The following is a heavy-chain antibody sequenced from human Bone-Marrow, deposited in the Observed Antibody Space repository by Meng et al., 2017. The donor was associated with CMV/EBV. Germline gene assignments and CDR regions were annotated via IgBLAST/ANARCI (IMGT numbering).Heavy chain of an antibody. Sequence: VQCGAEVSKPGSSVKVSCNASGGTFSSYAISGVRQAPGQGLEWMGGIIPIFCTANYAQKFQGRVTITADESTSTAYMELSSLRSEDTAVYYCARDPAAGVGSQDYYMDVWGKGTTVTVSS. J-gene: IGHJ6*03. CDR1: GGTFSSYA. CDR3: ARDPAAGVGSQDYYMDV. D-gene: IGHD6-13*01. CDR2: IIPIFCTA. V-gene: IGHV1-69*01.